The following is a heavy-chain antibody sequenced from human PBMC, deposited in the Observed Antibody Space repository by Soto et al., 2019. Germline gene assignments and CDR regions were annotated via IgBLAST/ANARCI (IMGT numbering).Heavy chain of an antibody. CDR1: GYTFTSYA. CDR2: INAGNGNT. V-gene: IGHV1-3*01. J-gene: IGHJ4*02. Sequence: ASVKVSCKASGYTFTSYAMHWVRQAPGQRLEWMGWINAGNGNTKYSQKFQGRVTITRDTSASTAYMELSSLRSEDTAVYYCAREEVGIAAAGHDYWGQGTLVTVS. D-gene: IGHD6-13*01. CDR3: AREEVGIAAAGHDY.